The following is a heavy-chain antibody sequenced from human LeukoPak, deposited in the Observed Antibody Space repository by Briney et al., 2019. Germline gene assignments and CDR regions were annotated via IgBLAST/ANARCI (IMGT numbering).Heavy chain of an antibody. Sequence: PSETLSLTCTVSGGSISSHYWSWIQQPPGKGLEWIGYIYYSGSTNYNPSLKSRVTISVDTSKNQFSLKLSSVTAADTAVYYCARDLGGIAARRGRYYYYYMDVWGKGTTVTVSS. V-gene: IGHV4-59*11. CDR3: ARDLGGIAARRGRYYYYYMDV. CDR1: GGSISSHY. CDR2: IYYSGST. D-gene: IGHD6-6*01. J-gene: IGHJ6*03.